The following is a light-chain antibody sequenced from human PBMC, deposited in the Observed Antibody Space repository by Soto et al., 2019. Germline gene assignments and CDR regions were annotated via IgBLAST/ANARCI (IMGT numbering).Light chain of an antibody. CDR2: DAS. CDR1: PSVSSY. J-gene: IGKJ1*01. CDR3: QQRSNWPWT. V-gene: IGKV3-11*01. Sequence: ELVLAQSPATISLSPGERATLSCRASPSVSSYLAWYQQKPGQAPRLLIYDASNRATGIPARFSGSGSGTDFTLTISSLEPEDFAVYYCQQRSNWPWTVGQGTKVDSK.